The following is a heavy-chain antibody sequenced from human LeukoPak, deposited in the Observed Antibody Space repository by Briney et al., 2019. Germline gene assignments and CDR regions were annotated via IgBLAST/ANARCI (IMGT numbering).Heavy chain of an antibody. CDR1: GFTFSNHG. CDR2: ISPSGDIT. D-gene: IGHD6-19*01. Sequence: GGSLRLSCAASGFTFSNHGMNWVRQAPGKGLEWVSGISPSGDITYYADSVKGRFTIYRDNSKNTLYLQMNSLRAEDTAVYYCARDGALAVAGTYFQHWGQGTLVTVSS. J-gene: IGHJ1*01. V-gene: IGHV3-23*01. CDR3: ARDGALAVAGTYFQH.